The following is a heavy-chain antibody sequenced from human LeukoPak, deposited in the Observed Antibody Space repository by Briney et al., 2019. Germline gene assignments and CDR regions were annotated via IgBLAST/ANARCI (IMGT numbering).Heavy chain of an antibody. CDR1: GFSFSSYA. V-gene: IGHV3-23*01. D-gene: IGHD2-2*03. CDR2: ISGSGGST. CDR3: AKRRNGYCSSTSCYANYFDY. J-gene: IGHJ4*02. Sequence: GGFLRLSCAASGFSFSSYAMSWVRQAPGKGLEWVSAISGSGGSTYYADSVKGRFTISRDNSKNTLYLQMNSLRAEDTAVYYCAKRRNGYCSSTSCYANYFDYWGQGTLVTVSS.